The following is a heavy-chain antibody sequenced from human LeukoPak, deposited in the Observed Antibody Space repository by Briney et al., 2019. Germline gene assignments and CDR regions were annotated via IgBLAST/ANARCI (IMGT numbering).Heavy chain of an antibody. CDR1: GGSISSYY. J-gene: IGHJ5*02. Sequence: PSETLSLTCTVSGGSISSYYWSWIRQPAGKGLEWIGRIYSSGSTNYKPSLKSRVTMSVDTSKNQFSLKLSSVTAADTAVYYCARDQNYYDSSGYYWFDPWGQGTLVTVSS. CDR2: IYSSGST. CDR3: ARDQNYYDSSGYYWFDP. D-gene: IGHD3-22*01. V-gene: IGHV4-4*07.